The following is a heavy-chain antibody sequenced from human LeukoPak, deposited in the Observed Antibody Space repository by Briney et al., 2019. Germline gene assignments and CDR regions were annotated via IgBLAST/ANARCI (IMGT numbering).Heavy chain of an antibody. CDR1: GYSISSGYY. J-gene: IGHJ5*02. CDR3: ARLGDILTGFSSP. D-gene: IGHD3-9*01. Sequence: SETLSLNRTVSGYSISSGYYWGWIRQPPGKGLEWIGSIYYSGSTYYNPSLKSRVTISVDTSKNQFSLKLSSVTAADTAVYYCARLGDILTGFSSPWGQGTLVTVSS. V-gene: IGHV4-38-2*02. CDR2: IYYSGST.